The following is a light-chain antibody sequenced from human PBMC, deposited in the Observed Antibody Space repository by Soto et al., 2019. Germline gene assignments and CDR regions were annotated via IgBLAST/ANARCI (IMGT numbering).Light chain of an antibody. CDR3: GSWDSSLSDYV. CDR1: SSNIGGNS. Sequence: QSVLTQPPSMSAAPGQMVTISCSGSSSNIGGNSVSWYQQLPGTAPKLLIYDDDKRPSGIPDRFSGSKSGTSATLGITGFQTGDEADYYCGSWDSSLSDYVFGTGTKVTVL. V-gene: IGLV1-51*01. CDR2: DDD. J-gene: IGLJ1*01.